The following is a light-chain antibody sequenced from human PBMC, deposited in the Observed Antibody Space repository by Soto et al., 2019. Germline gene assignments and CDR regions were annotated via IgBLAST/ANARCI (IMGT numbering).Light chain of an antibody. CDR2: AAS. J-gene: IGKJ4*01. CDR1: QSISSY. Sequence: DIQMTQPPSSLSASVGDRVTITCRASQSISSYLDWYQQKPGKAPKLLIYAASSLQSGVQSRFSGSGSGTDFPLTISSLQPEDFATYYCQQSYSTPFTFGGGTKVEIK. V-gene: IGKV1-39*01. CDR3: QQSYSTPFT.